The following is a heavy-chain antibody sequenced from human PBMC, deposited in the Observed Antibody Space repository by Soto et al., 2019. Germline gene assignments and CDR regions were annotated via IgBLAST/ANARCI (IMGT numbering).Heavy chain of an antibody. CDR1: GGSFSGYY. J-gene: IGHJ4*02. V-gene: IGHV4-34*01. CDR3: ASVRGDFVMNYFGY. CDR2: INHSGST. D-gene: IGHD3-3*01. Sequence: SETLSLTCAVYGGSFSGYYWSWIRQPPGKGLEWIGEINHSGSTNYNPSLKSRVTISVDTSKNQFSLKLSSVTAADTAVYYCASVRGDFVMNYFGYWGQGTLVTVSS.